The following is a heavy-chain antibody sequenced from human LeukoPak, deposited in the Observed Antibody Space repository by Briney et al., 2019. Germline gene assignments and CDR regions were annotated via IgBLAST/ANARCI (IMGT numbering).Heavy chain of an antibody. CDR2: IWYDGSNK. Sequence: GGSLRLSCSASGFTFSSYDMHWVRQAPGKGLEWVAVIWYDGSNKYYADSVKGRFTISRDNSKNTLYLQMNSLRAEDTAVYYCAKGEYYHDSNGDYWGQGTLVTVSS. J-gene: IGHJ4*02. D-gene: IGHD3-22*01. CDR1: GFTFSSYD. V-gene: IGHV3-33*06. CDR3: AKGEYYHDSNGDY.